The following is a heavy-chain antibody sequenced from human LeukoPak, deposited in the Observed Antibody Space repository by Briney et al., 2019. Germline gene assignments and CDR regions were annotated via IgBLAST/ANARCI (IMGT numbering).Heavy chain of an antibody. D-gene: IGHD6-19*01. V-gene: IGHV3-23*01. CDR3: ARLAWLDRNFDY. CDR2: ISGSDGSA. CDR1: GFTFNTYA. J-gene: IGHJ4*02. Sequence: PGGSLRLSCAASGFTFNTYAMNWVRQAPGKGLEWVSAISGSDGSAYYADSVRGRFTISRDNSKNTLYLQMNSLRAEDTAVYYCARLAWLDRNFDYWGQGTLLTVSS.